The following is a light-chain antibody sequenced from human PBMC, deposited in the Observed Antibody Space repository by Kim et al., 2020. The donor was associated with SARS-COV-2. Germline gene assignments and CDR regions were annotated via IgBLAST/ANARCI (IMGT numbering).Light chain of an antibody. V-gene: IGLV1-44*01. J-gene: IGLJ2*01. Sequence: QSVLTQPPSASGTPGQRVTISCSGSSSNIGSNTVNWYQQLPGTAPQLLIYSNNQRPSGVPDRFSGSKSGTSASLAISGLQSEEEADYYCAAWDDSLNGVVFGGGTKVTVL. CDR2: SNN. CDR3: AAWDDSLNGVV. CDR1: SSNIGSNT.